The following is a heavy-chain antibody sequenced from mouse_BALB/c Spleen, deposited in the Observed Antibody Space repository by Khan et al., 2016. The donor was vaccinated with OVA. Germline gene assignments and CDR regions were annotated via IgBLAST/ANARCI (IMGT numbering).Heavy chain of an antibody. J-gene: IGHJ2*01. CDR1: GFTFSSYG. V-gene: IGHV5-6-3*01. CDR3: AKMAGTVN. CDR2: INSNGGST. Sequence: EVELVESGGGLVQPGGSLKLSCAASGFTFSSYGMSWVRQTPDKRLELVATINSNGGSTYYPDSVKGRFTISRDNAKKTLYLQMSSLKSEDTAMYYCAKMAGTVNWGQGTPLTVSS. D-gene: IGHD1-1*01.